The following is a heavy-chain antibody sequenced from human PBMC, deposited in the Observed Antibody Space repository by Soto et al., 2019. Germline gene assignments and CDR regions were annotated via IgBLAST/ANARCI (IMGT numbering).Heavy chain of an antibody. V-gene: IGHV1-2*02. CDR1: GYTFTGHY. Sequence: ASVKVSCKASGYTFTGHYIHWVRQAPGQGPEWMGEIGPASGDTRYAQKFQGRVTMTRDTSITTVYMELNNLSPDDTAVYYCGRGRSGQLVVFYWGQGTPVTVS. J-gene: IGHJ4*02. CDR3: GRGRSGQLVVFY. CDR2: IGPASGDT. D-gene: IGHD3-10*01.